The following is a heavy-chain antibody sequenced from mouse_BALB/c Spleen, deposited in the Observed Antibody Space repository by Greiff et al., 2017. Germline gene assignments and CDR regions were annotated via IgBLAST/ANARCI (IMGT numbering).Heavy chain of an antibody. CDR3: ARGGLPYGSSLYYAMDY. CDR2: IWSGGST. D-gene: IGHD1-1*01. V-gene: IGHV2-2*02. CDR1: GFSLTSYG. Sequence: VKLQESGPGLVQPSQSLSITCTVSGFSLTSYGVHWVRQSPGKGLEWLGVIWSGGSTDYNAAFISRLSISKDNSKSQVFFKMNSLQANDTAIYYCARGGLPYGSSLYYAMDYWGQGTSVTVSS. J-gene: IGHJ4*01.